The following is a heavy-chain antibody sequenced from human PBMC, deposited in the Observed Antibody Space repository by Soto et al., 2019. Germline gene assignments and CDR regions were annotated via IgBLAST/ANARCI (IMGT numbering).Heavy chain of an antibody. CDR3: ARKRENWKSDY. CDR1: GYTFTSYG. J-gene: IGHJ4*02. CDR2: ISAYNGNT. Sequence: ASVKVSCKASGYTFTSYGISWVRQAPGQGLEWMGWISAYNGNTNYAQKLQGRVTMTTDTSTSTPYMELRSLRSDDTAVYYCARKRENWKSDYWGPGTLVTVSS. D-gene: IGHD1-1*01. V-gene: IGHV1-18*01.